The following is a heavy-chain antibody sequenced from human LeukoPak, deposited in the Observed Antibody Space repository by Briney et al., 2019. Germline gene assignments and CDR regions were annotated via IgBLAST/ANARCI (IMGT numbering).Heavy chain of an antibody. CDR1: GYTFTGYR. V-gene: IGHV1-2*02. D-gene: IGHD1-1*01. CDR2: INPNSGGT. CDR3: ARVWQLMAEFQH. Sequence: ASVKVSCKASGYTFTGYRMHWVRQAPGQGLEWMGWINPNSGGTNYAQKFQGRVTMTRDTSISTAFMELSRLRSDDTAVYYCARVWQLMAEFQHWGQGTLVTVSS. J-gene: IGHJ1*01.